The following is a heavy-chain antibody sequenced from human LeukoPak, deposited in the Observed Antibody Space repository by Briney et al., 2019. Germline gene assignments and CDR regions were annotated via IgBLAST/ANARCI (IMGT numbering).Heavy chain of an antibody. D-gene: IGHD3-22*01. V-gene: IGHV1-18*01. J-gene: IGHJ4*02. CDR1: RYTFTSYG. Sequence: GASVKVSCKVSRYTFTSYGISWVRQAPGQGLEWMGWASAYNGNTHYAQKLQGRVTMTTDTSTSTVYMELRSLRSDDTAVYYCARGSPPRRNYDSRGYYSYYFDYWGQGTLVTVSS. CDR3: ARGSPPRRNYDSRGYYSYYFDY. CDR2: ASAYNGNT.